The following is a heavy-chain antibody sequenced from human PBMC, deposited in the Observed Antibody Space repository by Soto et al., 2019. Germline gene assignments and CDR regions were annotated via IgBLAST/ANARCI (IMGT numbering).Heavy chain of an antibody. D-gene: IGHD6-13*01. CDR1: GFTFSSYG. Sequence: GVSLRLSCAASGFTFSSYGMHWVRQAPGKGLEWVAVISYDGSNKYYADSVKGRFTISRDNSKNTLYLQMNSLRAEDTAVYYCAKDRGRKQLAYYYYGMDVWGQGTTVTVSS. J-gene: IGHJ6*02. CDR2: ISYDGSNK. CDR3: AKDRGRKQLAYYYYGMDV. V-gene: IGHV3-30*18.